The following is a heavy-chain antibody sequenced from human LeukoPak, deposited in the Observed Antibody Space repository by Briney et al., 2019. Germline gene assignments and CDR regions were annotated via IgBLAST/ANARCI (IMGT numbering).Heavy chain of an antibody. D-gene: IGHD6-6*01. V-gene: IGHV3-30-3*01. CDR2: ISYDGSNK. J-gene: IGHJ3*02. CDR1: GFTFDDYA. CDR3: ARGLEQLFDAFDI. Sequence: GGSLRLSCTASGFTFDDYAMHWVRQAPGKGLEWVAVISYDGSNKYYADSVKGRFTISRDNSKNTLYLQMNSLRAEDTAVYYCARGLEQLFDAFDIWGQGTMVTVSS.